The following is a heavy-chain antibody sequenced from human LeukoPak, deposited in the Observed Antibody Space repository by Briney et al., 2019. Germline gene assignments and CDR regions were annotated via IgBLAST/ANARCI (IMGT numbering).Heavy chain of an antibody. Sequence: GGSLRLSCAASGFTFTNYVMSWVRQAPGKGLEWVSAISGGGDTTYYADPVQGRFTISRDYSKNTLYLQMNSLRAEDTAVYYCATTRRYSSSWYLGFFDYWGPGTLVTVSS. J-gene: IGHJ4*02. CDR2: ISGGGDTT. CDR1: GFTFTNYV. V-gene: IGHV3-23*01. CDR3: ATTRRYSSSWYLGFFDY. D-gene: IGHD6-19*01.